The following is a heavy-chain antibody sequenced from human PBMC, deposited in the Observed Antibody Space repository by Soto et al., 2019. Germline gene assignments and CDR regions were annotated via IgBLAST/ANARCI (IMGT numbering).Heavy chain of an antibody. Sequence: QVQLVESEGGVVQPGRSLRLSCAASGFTFSSCGMHWVRQAPGNGLEWVAVISNDGSNKYYADSVKGRFTISRDNSKNTLYLQMNSLRAEDTAVYYCAKEWVYDSSGWSFDYWGQGTLVTVSS. CDR1: GFTFSSCG. D-gene: IGHD3-22*01. J-gene: IGHJ4*02. CDR2: ISNDGSNK. V-gene: IGHV3-30*18. CDR3: AKEWVYDSSGWSFDY.